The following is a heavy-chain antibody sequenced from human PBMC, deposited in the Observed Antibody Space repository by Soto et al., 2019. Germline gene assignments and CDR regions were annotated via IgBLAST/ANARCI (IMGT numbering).Heavy chain of an antibody. CDR1: GYTLTSNA. Sequence: GASVKVSCKVSGYTLTSNAMHWVRQAPGQSLEWMGWINAANGNTKYSQKFQGRVTITRDTSASTAYMELSSLRSEDTAVYYCARQLGYCSSTNCERAWFDPWGQGTLVTVSS. CDR3: ARQLGYCSSTNCERAWFDP. CDR2: INAANGNT. V-gene: IGHV1-3*01. D-gene: IGHD2-2*01. J-gene: IGHJ5*02.